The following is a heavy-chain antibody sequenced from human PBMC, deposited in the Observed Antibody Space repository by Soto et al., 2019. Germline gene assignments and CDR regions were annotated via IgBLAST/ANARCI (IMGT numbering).Heavy chain of an antibody. CDR3: ARVSSSIVVVPDYGMDV. D-gene: IGHD2-15*01. Sequence: QVQLVQSGVEVKKPGASVKVSCKASGYTFISHGISWVRQAPGQGLEWMGWISGKNGNTNYAQKLQGSVTLTTDTSTSTAYMELRSRRSADTAVYYYARVSSSIVVVPDYGMDVWGQGTTVTVSS. J-gene: IGHJ6*02. CDR1: GYTFISHG. CDR2: ISGKNGNT. V-gene: IGHV1-18*04.